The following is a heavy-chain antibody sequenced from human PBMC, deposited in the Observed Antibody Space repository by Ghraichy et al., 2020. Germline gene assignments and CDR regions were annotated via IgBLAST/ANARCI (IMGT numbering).Heavy chain of an antibody. D-gene: IGHD3-9*01. CDR1: GFTFRSFA. Sequence: GVLNISCAASGFTFRSFAMRWVRQAPGKGLEWVSAISGSGDSTYYADSVKGRFTISRDNSKNTLYLQMNSLRAEDTAVYYCATRPYYDILTGYGGLDFWGQGTLVTFSS. V-gene: IGHV3-23*01. CDR3: ATRPYYDILTGYGGLDF. J-gene: IGHJ4*02. CDR2: ISGSGDST.